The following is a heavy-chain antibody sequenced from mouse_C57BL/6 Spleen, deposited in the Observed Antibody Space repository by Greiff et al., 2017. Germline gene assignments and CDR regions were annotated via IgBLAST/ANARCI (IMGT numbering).Heavy chain of an antibody. CDR2: IDPSDSYT. CDR1: GYTFTSYW. J-gene: IGHJ2*01. CDR3: ARNRWSDY. Sequence: QVQLKQPGAELVRPGTSVKLSCKASGYTFTSYWMHWVKQRPGQGLEWIGVIDPSDSYTNYNQKFKGKATLTVDTSSSSAYMQLSSLTSEDSAVYYCARNRWSDYWGQGTTLTVSS. V-gene: IGHV1-59*01. D-gene: IGHD2-3*01.